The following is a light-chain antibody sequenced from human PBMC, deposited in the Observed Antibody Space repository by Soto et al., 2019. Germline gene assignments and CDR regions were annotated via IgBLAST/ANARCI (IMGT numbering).Light chain of an antibody. CDR3: QQYNNWAPLS. V-gene: IGKV3-15*01. CDR2: GAS. J-gene: IGKJ4*01. CDR1: QSVSSN. Sequence: EIVMTQSPATLSVSPGERATLSCRASQSVSSNLAWYQQKPGQAPRLLIYGASTRATGIPARFSGSGSGTEFTLTNSSLQSEDFAVYYCQQYNNWAPLSFGGGTKVEIK.